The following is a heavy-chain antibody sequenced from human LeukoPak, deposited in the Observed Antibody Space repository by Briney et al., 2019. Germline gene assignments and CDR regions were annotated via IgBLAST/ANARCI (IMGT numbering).Heavy chain of an antibody. CDR3: AKDRASYYGGGSYFDY. CDR1: GGSFSGYY. CDR2: ISSSGGST. Sequence: ETLSLTCAVYGGSFSGYYWSWVRQAPGKGLERVSVISSSGGSTYYADSVKGRFTISRDNSKNTLYLQMNSLRAEDTAVYYCAKDRASYYGGGSYFDYWGQGTLVTVSS. D-gene: IGHD3-10*01. V-gene: IGHV3-23*01. J-gene: IGHJ4*02.